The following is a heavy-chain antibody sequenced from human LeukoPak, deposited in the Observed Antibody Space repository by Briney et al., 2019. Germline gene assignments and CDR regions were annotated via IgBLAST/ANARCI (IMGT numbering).Heavy chain of an antibody. CDR2: ISSNGGST. Sequence: PGGSLRLSCAASGFTFSTYATSWVRQAPGKGLEYVSAISSNGGSTYYADSVKGRFTVSRDNSKNTLYLQMSSLRAEDTAVYYCVKVNTMIIIFRAFDIWGQGTMVTVSS. D-gene: IGHD3-22*01. CDR1: GFTFSTYA. J-gene: IGHJ3*02. CDR3: VKVNTMIIIFRAFDI. V-gene: IGHV3-64D*09.